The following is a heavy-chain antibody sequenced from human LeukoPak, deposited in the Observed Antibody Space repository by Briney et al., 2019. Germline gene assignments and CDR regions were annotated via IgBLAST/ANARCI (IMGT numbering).Heavy chain of an antibody. J-gene: IGHJ4*02. CDR1: GFTFSSYA. D-gene: IGHD3-22*01. Sequence: GGSLRLSCAASGFTFSSYAMSWVRQAPGKGLEWVSAISGSGGSTYYADSVKGRFTISRDNSKNTLYLQMNSLRAEDTAVYYCAKGDYYDSSGYYSPNFDYWGQGTLVTVSS. V-gene: IGHV3-23*01. CDR3: AKGDYYDSSGYYSPNFDY. CDR2: ISGSGGST.